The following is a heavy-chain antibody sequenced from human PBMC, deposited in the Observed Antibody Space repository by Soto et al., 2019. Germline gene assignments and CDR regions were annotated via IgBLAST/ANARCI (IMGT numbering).Heavy chain of an antibody. CDR3: VRATPYVGFDS. J-gene: IGHJ4*02. Sequence: GGSLRLSCAVSGFTFSDHYMDWIRQIPGSGLEWIVRTRNKANGYSTEYAASVRGRFTVSRDDSRSSLNLQMDSLRVEDTAVYYCVRATPYVGFDSWGQGALVTVSS. CDR1: GFTFSDHY. D-gene: IGHD3-16*01. CDR2: TRNKANGYST. V-gene: IGHV3-72*01.